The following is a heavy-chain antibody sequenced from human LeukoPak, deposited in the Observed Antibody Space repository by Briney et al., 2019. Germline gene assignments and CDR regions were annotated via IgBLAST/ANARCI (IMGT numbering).Heavy chain of an antibody. V-gene: IGHV4-34*01. CDR1: GGSFSGYY. CDR3: ARPYYDILTGSNWFDP. Sequence: SETLSLTCAVYGGSFSGYYWSWIRQPPGKGLEWIGEINHSGSTNYNPSLKSRVTISVDTSKNQFSLKLSSVTAADTAVYYCARPYYDILTGSNWFDPWGQGTLVTVSS. CDR2: INHSGST. J-gene: IGHJ5*02. D-gene: IGHD3-9*01.